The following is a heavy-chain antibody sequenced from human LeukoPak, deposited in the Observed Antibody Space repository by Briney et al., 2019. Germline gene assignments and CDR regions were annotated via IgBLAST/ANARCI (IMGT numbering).Heavy chain of an antibody. D-gene: IGHD1-1*01. CDR2: IYHSGST. CDR1: GYSISSGYY. J-gene: IGHJ5*02. Sequence: SETLSLTCAVSGYSISSGYYWGWIRQPPGKGLEWIGSIYHSGSTYYNPSLKSRVTISVDTSKNQFSLKLSSVTAADTAVYYCARLLGRSLYNWNMAFDPWGQGTLVTVSS. CDR3: ARLLGRSLYNWNMAFDP. V-gene: IGHV4-38-2*01.